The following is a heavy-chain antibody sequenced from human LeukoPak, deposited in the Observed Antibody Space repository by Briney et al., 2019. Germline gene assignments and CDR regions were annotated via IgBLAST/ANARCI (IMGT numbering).Heavy chain of an antibody. Sequence: SETLSLTCTVSGGSISSSSYYWGWIRQPPGKGPEWIGSIYYSGSTYYNPSLKSRVTISVDTSKNQFSLKLSSVTAADTAVYYCARLGYCSGGSCFRFDPWGQGTLVTVSS. V-gene: IGHV4-39*01. CDR3: ARLGYCSGGSCFRFDP. D-gene: IGHD2-15*01. J-gene: IGHJ5*02. CDR2: IYYSGST. CDR1: GGSISSSSYY.